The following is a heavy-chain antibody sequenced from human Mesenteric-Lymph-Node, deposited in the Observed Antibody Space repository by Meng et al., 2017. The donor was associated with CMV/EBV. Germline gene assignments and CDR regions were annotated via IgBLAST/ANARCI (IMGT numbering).Heavy chain of an antibody. CDR2: IKTKNEGDTI. Sequence: GESLKISCAASGFTFSRFTMSWVRQAPGRGLEWVGRIKTKNEGDTIDYAAPVKGRFTLSRDDSENTLYLHMNSLKTEDTGVYYCITRPRDSDFHYWGQGTQVTVSS. CDR3: ITRPRDSDFHY. V-gene: IGHV3-15*01. CDR1: GFTFSRFT. J-gene: IGHJ4*02. D-gene: IGHD4-11*01.